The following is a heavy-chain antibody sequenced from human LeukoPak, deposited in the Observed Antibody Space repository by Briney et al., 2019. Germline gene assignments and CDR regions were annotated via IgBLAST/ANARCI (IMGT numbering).Heavy chain of an antibody. CDR2: ISWNSGSI. CDR1: GFTFDDYA. CDR3: AKDRGSSWADAFDI. Sequence: GRSLRLSCAASGFTFDDYAMHWVRQAPGKGLEWVSGISWNSGSIGYADSVKGRFTISRDNAKNSLYLQMNSLRAEDTALYYCAKDRGSSWADAFDIWGQGTMVTVSS. J-gene: IGHJ3*02. D-gene: IGHD6-13*01. V-gene: IGHV3-9*01.